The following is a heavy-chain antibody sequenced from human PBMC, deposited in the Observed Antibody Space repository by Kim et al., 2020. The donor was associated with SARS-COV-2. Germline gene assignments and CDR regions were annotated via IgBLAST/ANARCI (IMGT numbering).Heavy chain of an antibody. V-gene: IGHV3-23*01. CDR1: GFTFTSYA. Sequence: GGSLRLSCTASGFTFTSYAMSWVRQAPGKGLEWVSCISGGDGTRYYVDSVKGRFSISRDDSKNTLFLQLSGLRADDTAPYYCLKWHSGWICDSLG. CDR2: ISGGDGTR. CDR3: LKWHSGWICDS. D-gene: IGHD1-1*01. J-gene: IGHJ5*01.